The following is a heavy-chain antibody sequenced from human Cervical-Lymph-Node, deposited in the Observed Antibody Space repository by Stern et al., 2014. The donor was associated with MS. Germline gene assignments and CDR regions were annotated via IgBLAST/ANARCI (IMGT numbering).Heavy chain of an antibody. D-gene: IGHD2-2*01. V-gene: IGHV1-38-4*01. CDR2: INPGNGSP. CDR3: ARHEVGFVGAPAGPEHGHYYSDMDV. Sequence: VQLEESGAEVRKSGASVKVSFSFSGFTITTYGLHWVQQSPGQGLEWMGWINPGNGSPTYAKNFQGRFTMTRDMSTTTAHTDLSSLTSEDMAVFCSARHEVGFVGAPAGPEHGHYYSDMDVWGQGTTVTVSS. J-gene: IGHJ6*02. CDR1: GFTITTYG.